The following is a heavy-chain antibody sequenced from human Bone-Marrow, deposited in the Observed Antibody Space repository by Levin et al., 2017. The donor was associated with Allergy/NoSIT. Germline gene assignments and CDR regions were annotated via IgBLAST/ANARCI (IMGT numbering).Heavy chain of an antibody. Sequence: GGSLRLSCEPSGFTFVDYAMSWVRQAPGKGLEWVSAINGGATSTYYADSVKGRLTTPRANFKSLLFLQRNSLRADDTAVYYCVKVSGYDFWSGYPTPNNYLDVWGKGTTVTVSS. J-gene: IGHJ6*03. D-gene: IGHD3-3*01. CDR1: GFTFVDYA. CDR3: VKVSGYDFWSGYPTPNNYLDV. CDR2: INGGATST. V-gene: IGHV3-23*01.